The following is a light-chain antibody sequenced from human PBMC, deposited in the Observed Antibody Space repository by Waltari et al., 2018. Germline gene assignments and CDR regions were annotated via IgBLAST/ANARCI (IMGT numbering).Light chain of an antibody. CDR2: AAS. J-gene: IGKJ2*01. CDR1: QRITNY. CDR3: LQHNSYPYT. Sequence: DIQMTQSPSAMSASVGDRVTITCRVSQRITNYLAWVQQVPGKVPKRLIYAASSLQSGVPSRFSGSGSGTEFTLTINGLQPEDFATYYCLQHNSYPYTFGQGTKLEIK. V-gene: IGKV1-17*03.